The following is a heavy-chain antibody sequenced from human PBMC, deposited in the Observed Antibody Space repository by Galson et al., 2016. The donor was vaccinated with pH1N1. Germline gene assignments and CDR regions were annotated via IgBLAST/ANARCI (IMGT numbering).Heavy chain of an antibody. V-gene: IGHV4-31*03. J-gene: IGHJ4*02. CDR1: GGSISSGDYY. Sequence: TLSLTCTVSGGSISSGDYYWSWIRQHPGKGLEWIGYIYYSGSTYNNPSLKSRVTISVDTSKNQFSLKLSSVTAADTAVYYCARDIAVAAYFDYWGQGTLVTFSS. CDR3: ARDIAVAAYFDY. D-gene: IGHD6-19*01. CDR2: IYYSGST.